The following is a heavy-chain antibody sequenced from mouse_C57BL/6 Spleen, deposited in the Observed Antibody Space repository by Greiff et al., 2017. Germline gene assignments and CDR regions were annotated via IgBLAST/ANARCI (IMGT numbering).Heavy chain of an antibody. D-gene: IGHD2-4*01. V-gene: IGHV3-6*01. CDR1: GYSITSGYY. Sequence: EVQLQQSGPGLVKPSQSLSLTCSVTGYSITSGYYWNWIRQFPGNKLEWMGYISYDGSNNYNPSLKNRISITRDTSKNQFFLKLNSVTTEDTATYYCARRIYDYDVHFDYWGQGTTLTVSS. CDR3: ARRIYDYDVHFDY. CDR2: ISYDGSN. J-gene: IGHJ2*01.